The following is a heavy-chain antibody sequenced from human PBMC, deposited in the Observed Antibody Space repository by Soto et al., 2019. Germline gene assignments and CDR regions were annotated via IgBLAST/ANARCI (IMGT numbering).Heavy chain of an antibody. CDR2: IIPILGIA. J-gene: IGHJ6*02. CDR3: AREGGYCSGGSCYSWTYGMDV. CDR1: GGTFSSYT. V-gene: IGHV1-69*08. D-gene: IGHD2-15*01. Sequence: QVQLVQSGAEVKKPGSSVKVSCKASGGTFSSYTISWVRQAPGQGLEWMGRIIPILGIANYAQKFQGRVTITADKSTSRAYMELSSLRSEDTAVYYCAREGGYCSGGSCYSWTYGMDVWGQGTTVTVSS.